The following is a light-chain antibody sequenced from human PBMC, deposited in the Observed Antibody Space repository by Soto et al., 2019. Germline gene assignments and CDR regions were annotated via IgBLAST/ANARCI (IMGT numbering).Light chain of an antibody. CDR1: SRDVGGYNY. CDR3: SSYTSSSTLV. J-gene: IGLJ2*01. Sequence: QSALTQPASVSGSPGQSITISCTGTSRDVGGYNYVSWYQQHPGKAPKLVIYEVSNRPSGVSNRFSGSKSGNTASLTISGLQAEDEADYYCSSYTSSSTLVFGGGTKVTVL. CDR2: EVS. V-gene: IGLV2-14*01.